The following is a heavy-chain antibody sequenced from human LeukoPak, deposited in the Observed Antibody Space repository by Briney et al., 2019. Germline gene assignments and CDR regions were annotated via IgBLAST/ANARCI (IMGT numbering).Heavy chain of an antibody. Sequence: SVKVSCKASGYTFTGYYMHWVRQAPGQGLEWMGGIIPIFGTANYAQKFQGRVTITTDESTSTAYMELSSLRSEDTAVYYCAREGSTMIPGDYWGQGTLVTVSS. CDR2: IIPIFGTA. CDR1: GYTFTGYY. D-gene: IGHD3-22*01. J-gene: IGHJ4*02. CDR3: AREGSTMIPGDY. V-gene: IGHV1-69*05.